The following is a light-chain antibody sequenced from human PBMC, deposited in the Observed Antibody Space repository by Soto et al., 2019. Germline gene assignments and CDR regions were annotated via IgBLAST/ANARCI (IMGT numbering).Light chain of an antibody. Sequence: QSALTQPPSASGSPGQSVTISCTGTSSDVGGYNYVSWYQQHPGKAPQLIIYEVSHRPSGVPGRFSGSKSGNTASLTVSGLQAEDEADYYWSSYAATNDYVFGSGTKLTVL. V-gene: IGLV2-8*01. CDR1: SSDVGGYNY. CDR2: EVS. CDR3: SSYAATNDYV. J-gene: IGLJ1*01.